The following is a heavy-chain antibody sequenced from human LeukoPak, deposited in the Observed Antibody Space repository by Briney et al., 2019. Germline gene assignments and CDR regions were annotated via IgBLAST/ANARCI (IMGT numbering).Heavy chain of an antibody. CDR1: GFTVSSYY. CDR3: ARGITDYSGYDY. D-gene: IGHD5-12*01. V-gene: IGHV3-66*01. J-gene: IGHJ4*02. Sequence: GGSLRLSCAASGFTVSSYYMSWDRQAPGKGLEWVSVFYDRGSTYHADSVKGRFSISRDNSKNTLYLQMNSLRAEDTAVYYCARGITDYSGYDYWGQGTLVTVSS. CDR2: FYDRGST.